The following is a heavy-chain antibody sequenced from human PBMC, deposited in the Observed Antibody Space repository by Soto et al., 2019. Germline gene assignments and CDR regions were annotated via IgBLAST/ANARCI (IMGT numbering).Heavy chain of an antibody. CDR3: ARDKDRQQLGGNYYYIMDV. J-gene: IGHJ6*02. CDR2: IMPIFRTP. CDR1: GGSFSNSA. D-gene: IGHD3-3*02. Sequence: QVQLVQSGAEVKKPGSSVKVSCKASGGSFSNSALSWVRQAPGQGLEWMGGIMPIFRTPDYAQRFQGRVTITADESTSTAYMELSSLTSEDKGVYYCARDKDRQQLGGNYYYIMDVWGQGTTVTVSS. V-gene: IGHV1-69*12.